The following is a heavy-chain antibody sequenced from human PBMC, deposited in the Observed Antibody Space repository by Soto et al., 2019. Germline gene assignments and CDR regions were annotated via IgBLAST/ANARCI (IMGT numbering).Heavy chain of an antibody. D-gene: IGHD3-10*01. J-gene: IGHJ4*02. Sequence: QVQLVQSGAEVKKPGPSVKVSCKASGYTFTDYYLHWVRQAPGQGLEWMGWINPNSGGTHYAQKFQGWVTMTRDTSITTAYMELNRLTSDDTAVYYCARDWGHYYGSGSFPSPHPSDIWGQGTLVTVSS. V-gene: IGHV1-2*04. CDR2: INPNSGGT. CDR3: ARDWGHYYGSGSFPSPHPSDI. CDR1: GYTFTDYY.